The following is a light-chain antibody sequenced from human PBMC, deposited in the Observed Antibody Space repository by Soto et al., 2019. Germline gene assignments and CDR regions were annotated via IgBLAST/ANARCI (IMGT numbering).Light chain of an antibody. CDR1: SSDIGGYNY. J-gene: IGLJ1*01. CDR2: DVS. Sequence: QSALTQPASVSGSPGQSITISCTGTSSDIGGYNYVSWYQQLPGKVPKLIIYDVSNRPSGVSDRFSGSKSGNAASLTISGLQAQAEADYYSSPYTSTSTLYVFGTGTKVTVL. V-gene: IGLV2-14*03. CDR3: SPYTSTSTLYV.